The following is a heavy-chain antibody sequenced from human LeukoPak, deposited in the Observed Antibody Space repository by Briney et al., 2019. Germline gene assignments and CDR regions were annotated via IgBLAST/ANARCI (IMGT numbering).Heavy chain of an antibody. Sequence: SETLSLTCTVSGGSISSTTYYWAWIRQPPGKGLEWIGSIYKTGSTNYSPSLKSRVFISVDTSNNQFSLNLSSVTAADTAVYYCARDPQALAPRYCSGGRCYSCFDYWGQGTLVTVSS. CDR3: ARDPQALAPRYCSGGRCYSCFDY. V-gene: IGHV4-39*02. CDR2: IYKTGST. D-gene: IGHD2-15*01. J-gene: IGHJ4*02. CDR1: GGSISSTTYY.